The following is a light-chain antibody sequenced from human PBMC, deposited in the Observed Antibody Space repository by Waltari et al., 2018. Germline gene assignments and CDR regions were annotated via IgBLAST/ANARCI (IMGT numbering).Light chain of an antibody. CDR1: QTIDRS. CDR3: QQSYRSPWT. V-gene: IGKV1-39*01. Sequence: DIQMTQSPSSLSASVGDRVTITCRASQTIDRSLTWYHQKPGKAPKLLIYAASTLQSGVPSRFSGSGSGTDFTLTIIGLQPEDFATYFCQQSYRSPWTFGQGTRVDIK. CDR2: AAS. J-gene: IGKJ1*01.